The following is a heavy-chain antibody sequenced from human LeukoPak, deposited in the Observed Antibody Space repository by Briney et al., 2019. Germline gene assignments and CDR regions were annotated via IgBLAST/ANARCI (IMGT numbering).Heavy chain of an antibody. CDR2: ISYDGSNK. CDR1: GFTFSSYG. V-gene: IGHV3-30*18. Sequence: GGSLRLSCAASGFTFSSYGMHWVRQAPGKGLEWVAVISYDGSNKYYADSVKGRFTISRDNSKNTLYLQMNSLRAEDTAVYYCAKIPSGDTAKVWGQGTLVTVSS. CDR3: AKIPSGDTAKV. J-gene: IGHJ4*02. D-gene: IGHD5-18*01.